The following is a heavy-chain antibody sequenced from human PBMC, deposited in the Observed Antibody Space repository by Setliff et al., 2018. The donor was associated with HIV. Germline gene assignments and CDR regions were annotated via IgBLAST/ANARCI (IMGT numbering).Heavy chain of an antibody. Sequence: ETLSLTCAVYGASFSDYQWNWLRQSPGKGLEWIGEINHSGSTNYNPSLKSRVTISVDTANNQFSLKVNSMTAADSAIYYCARVESGILGYWGRGTLVTVSS. V-gene: IGHV4-34*01. CDR3: ARVESGILGY. CDR2: INHSGST. J-gene: IGHJ4*02. D-gene: IGHD1-26*01. CDR1: GASFSDYQ.